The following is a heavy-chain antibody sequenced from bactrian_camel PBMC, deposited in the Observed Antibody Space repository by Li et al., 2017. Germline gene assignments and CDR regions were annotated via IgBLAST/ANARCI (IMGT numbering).Heavy chain of an antibody. J-gene: IGHJ4*01. D-gene: IGHD3*01. CDR2: VCEGGRAT. CDR1: GYIRC. V-gene: IGHV3-3*01. CDR3: AAGRPMVWWVGRYYNY. Sequence: HVQLVESGGGSVEAGGSLNLSCTYQGYIRCMAWFRQAPGKEREGVAAVCEGGRATAYADSVKGRFTISQDSAKNTVYLQMNSLKPEDTATYYCAAGRPMVWWVGRYYNYWGQGTQVTVS.